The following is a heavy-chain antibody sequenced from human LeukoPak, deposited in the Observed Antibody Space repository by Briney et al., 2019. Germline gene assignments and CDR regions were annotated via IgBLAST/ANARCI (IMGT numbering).Heavy chain of an antibody. CDR2: INHSGST. CDR1: GGSFSGYY. Sequence: SETLSLTCAVYGGSFSGYYWSWIRQPPGKGLEWIGEINHSGSTNYNPSLKSRVTISVDTSKNQFSLKLSSVTAADTAVYYCARQPSGGSAVDYWGQGTLVTVSS. D-gene: IGHD2-15*01. J-gene: IGHJ4*02. CDR3: ARQPSGGSAVDY. V-gene: IGHV4-34*01.